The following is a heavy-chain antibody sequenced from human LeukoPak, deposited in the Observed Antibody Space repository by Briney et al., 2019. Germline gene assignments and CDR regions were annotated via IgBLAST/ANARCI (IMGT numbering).Heavy chain of an antibody. CDR1: GGSISDFY. Sequence: SETLSLTCSVSGGSISDFYWSWIRQPAGKGLEWIGRIYSSGNTNYNPSLKSRVTMSLDAPKNQFSLELSSVTAADTAVYYCARNSGDFWGQGTLVTVSS. D-gene: IGHD4-23*01. CDR2: IYSSGNT. V-gene: IGHV4-4*07. J-gene: IGHJ4*02. CDR3: ARNSGDF.